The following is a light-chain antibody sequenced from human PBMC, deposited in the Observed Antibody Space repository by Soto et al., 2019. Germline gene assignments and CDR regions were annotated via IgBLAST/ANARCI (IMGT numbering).Light chain of an antibody. V-gene: IGLV1-44*01. Sequence: QSVLTQPPSASGTPGQRVTSSCSGCNSNIGSNPVSWYQHLPGTAPKLLMFSNYQRPSGVPDRFSGSRSGTSASLAISGLQYDDEADYYCAGWDDSLNAWVFGGGTKLTVL. CDR3: AGWDDSLNAWV. CDR2: SNY. J-gene: IGLJ3*02. CDR1: NSNIGSNP.